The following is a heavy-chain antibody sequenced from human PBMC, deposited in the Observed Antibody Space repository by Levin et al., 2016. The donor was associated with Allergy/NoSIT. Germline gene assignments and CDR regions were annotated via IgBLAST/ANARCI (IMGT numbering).Heavy chain of an antibody. CDR2: IKEDGSDK. D-gene: IGHD2-2*01. Sequence: GGSLRLSCAASAFTFSSHWMSWVRQAPGKGLEWVANIKEDGSDKYYGDSVKGRFTISRDNAKNSLYLQMNSLRVEDTAVYYCASGGGVPDARHGYWGQGTLVTVSS. J-gene: IGHJ4*02. CDR3: ASGGGVPDARHGY. CDR1: AFTFSSHW. V-gene: IGHV3-7*01.